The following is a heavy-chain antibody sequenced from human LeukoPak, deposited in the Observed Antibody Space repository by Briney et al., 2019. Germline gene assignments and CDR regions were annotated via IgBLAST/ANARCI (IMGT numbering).Heavy chain of an antibody. J-gene: IGHJ4*02. Sequence: ASVKVSCKASGYTFTGYYMHWVRQAPGQGLEWMGRINPNSGGTNYAQKFQGRVTMTRDTSISTAYMELSRLRSDDTAVYYCAKDRDSSGYPRDFDHWGQGTLVTVSS. D-gene: IGHD3-22*01. CDR1: GYTFTGYY. V-gene: IGHV1-2*06. CDR3: AKDRDSSGYPRDFDH. CDR2: INPNSGGT.